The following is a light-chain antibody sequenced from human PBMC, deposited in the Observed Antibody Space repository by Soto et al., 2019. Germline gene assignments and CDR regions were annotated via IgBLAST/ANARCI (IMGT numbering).Light chain of an antibody. CDR2: DAS. J-gene: IGKJ5*01. Sequence: EIVMTQSKATLSVSPGERATLSCRASQSVSSSLAWYQQKPGQAPRLLIYDASNRATGIPARFSGSGSGTDFTLTISSLEPEDFAVYYCQQRSNWPAITFGQGRRLEIK. CDR1: QSVSSS. V-gene: IGKV3-11*01. CDR3: QQRSNWPAIT.